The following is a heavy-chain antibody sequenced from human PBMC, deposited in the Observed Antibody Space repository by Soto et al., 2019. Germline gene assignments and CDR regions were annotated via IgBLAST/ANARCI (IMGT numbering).Heavy chain of an antibody. J-gene: IGHJ6*03. Sequence: GVSLRLSCAASGFTFSSYWMSWVRQAPGKGLEWVANIKQDGSEKYYVDSVKGRFTISRDNAKNSLYLQMNSLRAEDTAVYYCARRFLEWSQSYYYMDVWGKGTTVTVSS. CDR2: IKQDGSEK. V-gene: IGHV3-7*01. D-gene: IGHD3-3*01. CDR1: GFTFSSYW. CDR3: ARRFLEWSQSYYYMDV.